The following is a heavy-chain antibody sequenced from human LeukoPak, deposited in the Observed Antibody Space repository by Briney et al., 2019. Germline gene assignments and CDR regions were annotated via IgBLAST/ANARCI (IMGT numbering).Heavy chain of an antibody. Sequence: PSETLSLTCTVSGASISSGGYYWSWLRQHPAKGLEWIGYIYYTGSTYYNPSLKSRVTMSVDTSKNQFSLTLSSVTAADTGVCYCANHCSGGTCYRYYFDHWGQGTLVTVSA. CDR1: GASISSGGYY. D-gene: IGHD2-15*01. CDR2: IYYTGST. J-gene: IGHJ4*02. V-gene: IGHV4-31*03. CDR3: ANHCSGGTCYRYYFDH.